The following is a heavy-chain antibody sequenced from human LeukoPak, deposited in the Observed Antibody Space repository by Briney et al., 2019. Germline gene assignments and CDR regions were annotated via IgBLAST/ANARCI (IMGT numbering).Heavy chain of an antibody. Sequence: ASVKVSCKISGYTLTELSMHWVRQAPGKGLEWMGGFDPEDGETIYAQKFQGRVTMTEDTSTDTAYMELSSLRSEDTAVHYCATAPFTISGDLNYYYYYMDVWGKGTTVTVSS. J-gene: IGHJ6*03. CDR3: ATAPFTISGDLNYYYYYMDV. D-gene: IGHD3-3*01. CDR1: GYTLTELS. CDR2: FDPEDGET. V-gene: IGHV1-24*01.